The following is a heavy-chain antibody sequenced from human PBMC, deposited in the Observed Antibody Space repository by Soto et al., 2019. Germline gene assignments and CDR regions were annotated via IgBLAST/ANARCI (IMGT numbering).Heavy chain of an antibody. Sequence: ASVKVSCKASGYTFTSYTIHWVRQAPGQRLEWMGWITPGKGNIDYSQNFQGRVTITRDTSASTAYMELNSLRSEDTAVYYCARENPPEPARYSHYPGPAPLVTLSS. V-gene: IGHV1-3*01. J-gene: IGHJ4*02. CDR3: ARENPPEPARYSHY. CDR2: ITPGKGNI. D-gene: IGHD2-15*01. CDR1: GYTFTSYT.